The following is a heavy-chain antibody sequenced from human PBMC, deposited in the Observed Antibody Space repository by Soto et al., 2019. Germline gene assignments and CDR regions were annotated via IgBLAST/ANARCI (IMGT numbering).Heavy chain of an antibody. D-gene: IGHD3-22*01. J-gene: IGHJ4*02. CDR2: IYHSGST. V-gene: IGHV4-39*01. CDR3: DYSSGYYTPFDY. Sequence: QLQLQESGPGLVKPSETLSLTCTVSGGSISSSSYYCGWIRQPPGKGLEWIGSIYHSGSTYYNPALKSRVTIPAATSNNQCSLRLSSVTAADAAVYYCDYSSGYYTPFDYWGQGILVTVSS. CDR1: GGSISSSSYY.